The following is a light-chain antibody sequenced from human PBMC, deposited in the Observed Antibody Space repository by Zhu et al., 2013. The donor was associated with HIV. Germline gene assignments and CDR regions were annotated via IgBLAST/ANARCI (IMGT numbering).Light chain of an antibody. J-gene: IGLJ2*01. V-gene: IGLV3-1*01. Sequence: SYELTQPPSVSVSPGQTASITCSGDKLGDKYACWYQQKPGQSTVLVIYQDSNRPSGIPERFSGSNSGNTATLAISRVEAGDGADYYCQVWDNPTDHVIFGGGTKLAVL. CDR2: QDS. CDR1: KLGDKY. CDR3: QVWDNPTDHVI.